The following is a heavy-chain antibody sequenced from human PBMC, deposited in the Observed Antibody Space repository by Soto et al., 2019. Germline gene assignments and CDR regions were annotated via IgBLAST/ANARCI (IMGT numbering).Heavy chain of an antibody. CDR1: GFTFSNAW. Sequence: GSLRLSCAASGFTFSNAWINWVRQAPGKGLEWVGRVKSKNDGGTTDFAAPVKGRFAISRDDSKNMVYLEMNSLQTEDTAIYYCTTDSYITSIIVRFDYWGHGTLVPSPQ. V-gene: IGHV3-15*07. CDR2: VKSKNDGGTT. D-gene: IGHD3-22*01. CDR3: TTDSYITSIIVRFDY. J-gene: IGHJ4*01.